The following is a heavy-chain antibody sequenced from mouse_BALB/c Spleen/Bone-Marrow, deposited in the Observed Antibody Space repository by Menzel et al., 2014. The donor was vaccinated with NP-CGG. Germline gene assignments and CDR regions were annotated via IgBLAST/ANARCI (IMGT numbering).Heavy chain of an antibody. Sequence: QVQLQQSGPGLVAPSQSLSITCTVSGFSLXGYGVNWVRQPPGKGLEWLGMIWGDGSTDYNSALESRLSISKDNSKSQVFLKMSSLQTDDTARCCCAGDNYGYDYWGQGATLTVSS. CDR2: IWGDGST. J-gene: IGHJ2*01. CDR3: AGDNYGYDY. D-gene: IGHD2-2*01. V-gene: IGHV2-6-7*01. CDR1: GFSLXGYG.